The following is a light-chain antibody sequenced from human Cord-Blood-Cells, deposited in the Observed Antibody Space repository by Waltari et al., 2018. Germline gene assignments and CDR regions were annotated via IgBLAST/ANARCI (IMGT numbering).Light chain of an antibody. CDR1: SSDVGSSNL. V-gene: IGLV2-23*02. CDR3: CSYAGSSTWV. CDR2: EVS. J-gene: IGLJ3*02. Sequence: QSALTQPASVSGSPGQSITISCPGPSSDVGSSNLVSWYQQHPGKAPKLMIYEVSKRPSGVSNRFSGSKSGNTASLTISGLQAEDEADYYCCSYAGSSTWVFGGGTKLTVL.